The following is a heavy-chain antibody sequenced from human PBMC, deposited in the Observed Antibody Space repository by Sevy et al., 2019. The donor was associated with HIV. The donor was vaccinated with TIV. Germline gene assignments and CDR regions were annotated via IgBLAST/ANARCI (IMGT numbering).Heavy chain of an antibody. CDR1: GFRFNIYE. V-gene: IGHV3-48*03. J-gene: IGHJ4*02. CDR2: ISSSGSPI. CDR3: VRGRAMIIYD. D-gene: IGHD5-12*01. Sequence: GGSLRLSCAASGFRFNIYEMNWVRQAPGKGLERVSYISSSGSPIYYADSVKGRFTISRDNAKSSLYLQMNSLRAEDTAIYYCVRGRAMIIYDWGQGTLVTVSS.